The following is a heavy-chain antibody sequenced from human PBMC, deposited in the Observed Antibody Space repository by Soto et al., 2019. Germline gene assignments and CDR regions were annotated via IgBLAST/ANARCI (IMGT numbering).Heavy chain of an antibody. V-gene: IGHV4-61*01. CDR3: ARGATVTQYDY. CDR1: GVSVSSGSFY. D-gene: IGHD4-17*01. J-gene: IGHJ4*02. Sequence: QVQLQESGPGLVKPSETLSLTCTVSGVSVSSGSFYWAWIRQPPGKGLEWIGFGSYSGTTNYKPSIKSRVTISVDTSRSQISRKVSSLTAADTAVYYCARGATVTQYDYWGQGTLVTVSS. CDR2: GSYSGTT.